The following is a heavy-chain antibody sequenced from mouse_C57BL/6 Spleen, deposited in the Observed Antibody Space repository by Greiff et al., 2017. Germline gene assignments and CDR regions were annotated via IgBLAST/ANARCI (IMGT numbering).Heavy chain of an antibody. J-gene: IGHJ2*01. Sequence: EVLLVESGGDLVKPGGSLKLSCAASGFTFSSYGMSWVRQTPDTRLEWVATISSGGSYTYYPDSVKGRFTISRDNAKNTLYLQMSSLKSEDTAMYYCARRGYFDYWGQGTTLTVSS. V-gene: IGHV5-6*01. CDR3: ARRGYFDY. CDR1: GFTFSSYG. CDR2: ISSGGSYT.